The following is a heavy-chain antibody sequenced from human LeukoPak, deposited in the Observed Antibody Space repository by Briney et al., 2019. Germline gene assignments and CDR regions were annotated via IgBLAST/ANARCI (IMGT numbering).Heavy chain of an antibody. D-gene: IGHD4-17*01. CDR3: AGARHGDYRWDY. Sequence: GGALQISCKASGYSFINHWIGWVRRMPGKGLEWMGIIHSADSNTKYSPSFQGQVTISADKSISTAYLQWSGLKASDTAMYYCAGARHGDYRWDYWGQGTLVTVSS. V-gene: IGHV5-51*01. J-gene: IGHJ4*02. CDR1: GYSFINHW. CDR2: IHSADSNT.